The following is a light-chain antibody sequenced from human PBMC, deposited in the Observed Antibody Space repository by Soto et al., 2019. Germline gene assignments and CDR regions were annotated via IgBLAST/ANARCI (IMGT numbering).Light chain of an antibody. J-gene: IGKJ1*01. Sequence: DFQITQSPSTLSASVGDRVTITCRASQSINSWLAWYQQKPGKAPKILIYHASSLESGVPSRFSGTGSGTEFTLTISSLQPEDFETYYCQQYNTYPQTFGQGTKVDIK. CDR2: HAS. CDR3: QQYNTYPQT. CDR1: QSINSW. V-gene: IGKV1-5*01.